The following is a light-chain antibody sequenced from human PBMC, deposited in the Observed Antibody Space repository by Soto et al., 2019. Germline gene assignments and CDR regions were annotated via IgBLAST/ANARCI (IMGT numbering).Light chain of an antibody. Sequence: QTVVTQEPSLTVSPGGTVTLTCTSSTGAVTSAHYPNWFQQKPGQTPRALIFSTSNKYSWTPVRFSGSLLGGKAALTLSGVQPDDEAAYYCQLFYGGAVVFGGGTKLTVL. V-gene: IGLV7-43*01. CDR2: STS. CDR1: TGAVTSAHY. CDR3: QLFYGGAVV. J-gene: IGLJ2*01.